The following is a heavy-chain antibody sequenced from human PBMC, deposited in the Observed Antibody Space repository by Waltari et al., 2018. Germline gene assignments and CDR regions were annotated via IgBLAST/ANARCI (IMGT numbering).Heavy chain of an antibody. CDR2: IAHSGIT. CDR1: GYSISSGYY. V-gene: IGHV4-38-2*02. Sequence: QVQLQESGPGLVKPSETLSLTCTVSGYSISSGYYWGWIRQPPGKGLEWIGSIAHSGITYYNPSLKSRVTISVDTSKNQFSLKLSSVTAADTAVYYCATNWNYDAFDIWGQGTMVTVSS. J-gene: IGHJ3*02. CDR3: ATNWNYDAFDI. D-gene: IGHD1-7*01.